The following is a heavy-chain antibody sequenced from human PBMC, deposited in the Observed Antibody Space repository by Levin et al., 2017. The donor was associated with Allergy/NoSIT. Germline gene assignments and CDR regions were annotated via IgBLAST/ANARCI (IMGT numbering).Heavy chain of an antibody. CDR1: GFTFSSYW. D-gene: IGHD6-19*01. J-gene: IGHJ4*02. Sequence: GGSLRLSCAASGFTFSSYWMHWVRQAPGKGLVWVSRINSDGSSTSYADTVKGRFTISRDNVKNTLYLQMNSLRAEDTAVYYCARGEAVAGAGYWGQGTLVTVSS. CDR2: INSDGSST. CDR3: ARGEAVAGAGY. V-gene: IGHV3-74*01.